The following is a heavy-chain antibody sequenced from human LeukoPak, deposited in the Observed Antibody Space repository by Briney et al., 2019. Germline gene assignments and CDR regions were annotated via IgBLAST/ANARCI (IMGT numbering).Heavy chain of an antibody. D-gene: IGHD3-10*01. CDR1: GFTFSSYG. Sequence: GGSLRLSCAASGFTFSSYGMHWVRQAPGKGLEWVAFIRYDGSNKYYADSVKGRFTISRDNSKNTLYLQMNSLRAEDTAVYYCAKDRSGSGSYSYYFDYWGQGTLVTVSS. J-gene: IGHJ4*02. CDR3: AKDRSGSGSYSYYFDY. CDR2: IRYDGSNK. V-gene: IGHV3-30*02.